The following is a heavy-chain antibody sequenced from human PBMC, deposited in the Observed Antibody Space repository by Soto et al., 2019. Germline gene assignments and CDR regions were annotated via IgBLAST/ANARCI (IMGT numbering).Heavy chain of an antibody. CDR3: ASAAAVRADFDS. Sequence: QVQLVQSGAEEKKPGASVKVSCKASGYTFTGYAMHWVRQAPGQRLEWMGWINDGNGNTKYSQKYEGRVTMNRDTSARTCDMEASSLRAEDTAVYYCASAAAVRADFDSWGQGTMVTVSS. J-gene: IGHJ4*02. CDR1: GYTFTGYA. D-gene: IGHD6-13*01. V-gene: IGHV1-3*05. CDR2: INDGNGNT.